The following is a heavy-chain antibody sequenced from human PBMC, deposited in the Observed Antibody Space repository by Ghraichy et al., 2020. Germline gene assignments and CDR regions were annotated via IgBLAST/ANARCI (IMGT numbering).Heavy chain of an antibody. CDR1: GGSFSGYY. J-gene: IGHJ4*02. V-gene: IGHV4-34*01. CDR2: INHSGST. D-gene: IGHD6-19*01. CDR3: ARGWGSGQWLARRGHYYFDY. Sequence: SETLSLTCAVYGGSFSGYYWSWIRQPPGKGLEWIGEINHSGSTNYNPSLKSRVTISVDTSKNQFSLKLSSVTAADTAVYYCARGWGSGQWLARRGHYYFDYWGQGTLVTVSS.